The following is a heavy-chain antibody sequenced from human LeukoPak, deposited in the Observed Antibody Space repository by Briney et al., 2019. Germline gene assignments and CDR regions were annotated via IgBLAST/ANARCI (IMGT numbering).Heavy chain of an antibody. J-gene: IGHJ3*02. CDR3: ARRRVRREYARGAFDI. Sequence: GGPLRLSCAASGFTFSSYSMSWVRQAPGKGLEWVSSISSSSSYIYYADSVKGRFTISRDNAKNSLYLQMNSLRAEDTAVYYCARRRVRREYARGAFDIWGQGTMVTVSS. CDR1: GFTFSSYS. D-gene: IGHD2-2*01. V-gene: IGHV3-21*01. CDR2: ISSSSSYI.